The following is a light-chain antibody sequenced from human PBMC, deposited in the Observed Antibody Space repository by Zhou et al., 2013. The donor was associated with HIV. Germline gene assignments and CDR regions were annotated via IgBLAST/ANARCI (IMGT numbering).Light chain of an antibody. CDR1: QSISSN. Sequence: EIVMTQSPATLSVSPGERATLSCRASQSISSNLAWYQQKPGQAPRLVMYAASTRATGIPARFSGSGSGTEFTLTISSLQSEDFAVYYCQQYNNWVTFGPGTKVDI. V-gene: IGKV3-15*01. CDR3: QQYNNWVT. CDR2: AAS. J-gene: IGKJ3*01.